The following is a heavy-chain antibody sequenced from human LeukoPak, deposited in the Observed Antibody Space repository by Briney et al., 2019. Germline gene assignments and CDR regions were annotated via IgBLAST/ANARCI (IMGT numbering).Heavy chain of an antibody. CDR2: ISGSGGST. CDR1: GFTFGSSV. V-gene: IGHV3-23*01. J-gene: IGHJ4*02. D-gene: IGHD1-26*01. Sequence: GGSLRLSCAASGFTFGSSVMNWVRQAPGKGLEWVSAISGSGGSTYYADSVKGRFTISRDNSKNTLYLQMNSLGAEDTAVYYCAKDYYGATTPFDYWGQGTLVTVSS. CDR3: AKDYYGATTPFDY.